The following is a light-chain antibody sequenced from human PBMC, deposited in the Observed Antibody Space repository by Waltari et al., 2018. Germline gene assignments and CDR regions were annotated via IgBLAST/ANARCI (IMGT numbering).Light chain of an antibody. Sequence: DIQMTQSPSSLPASVGDRVTITCRASQSISSSLNWYQQKPGKAPKLLIYAASSLQSGVPSRFSGSGSGTDFTLTISSLQPEDFATYFCQQSYSTPCTFGQGTKLEIK. CDR1: QSISSS. J-gene: IGKJ2*02. V-gene: IGKV1-39*01. CDR3: QQSYSTPCT. CDR2: AAS.